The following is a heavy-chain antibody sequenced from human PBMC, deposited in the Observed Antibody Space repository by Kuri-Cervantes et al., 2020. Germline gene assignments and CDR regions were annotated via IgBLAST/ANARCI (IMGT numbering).Heavy chain of an antibody. V-gene: IGHV3-7*04. CDR3: ARVRTEYFYHYYMDV. J-gene: IGHJ6*03. CDR2: IKQDGSEK. CDR1: GFTFNSYV. Sequence: GGSLRLSCAASGFTFNSYVTNWVRQAPGKGLEWVANIKQDGSEKYYVDSVKGRFTISRDNAKNSLYLQMNSLRAEDTAVYYCARVRTEYFYHYYMDVWGKGTTVTVSS. D-gene: IGHD6-6*01.